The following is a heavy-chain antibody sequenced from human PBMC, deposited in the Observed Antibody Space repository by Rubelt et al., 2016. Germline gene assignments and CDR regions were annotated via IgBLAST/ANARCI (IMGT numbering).Heavy chain of an antibody. J-gene: IGHJ4*02. V-gene: IGHV3-53*02. CDR1: GFTFSKAW. CDR2: ILIGGST. CDR3: AKDRVRNDGDWVTDF. D-gene: IGHD1-1*01. Sequence: EVQLVETGGGLIKPGGSLRLSCAASGFTFSKAWMNWVRQAPGKVPEWVSGILIGGSTYYANSVKAGSTISRDSLQNTLYWQMNSLRAEDTAVYYCAKDRVRNDGDWVTDFWGQGTLVTVSS.